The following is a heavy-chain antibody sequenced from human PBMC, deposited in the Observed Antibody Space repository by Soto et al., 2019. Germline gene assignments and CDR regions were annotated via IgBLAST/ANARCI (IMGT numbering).Heavy chain of an antibody. J-gene: IGHJ6*03. D-gene: IGHD6-13*01. Sequence: EVQLVESGGGLVQPGRSLRLSCAASGFTFDDYAMHWVRQAPGKGLEWVSGISWNSGSIGYADSVKGRFTTSRDNAKNSLYLQMNRLRAEDTTLYYCAKDSHPSIRSCHPPRGPMDVWGKGTTVTVSS. V-gene: IGHV3-9*01. CDR2: ISWNSGSI. CDR1: GFTFDDYA. CDR3: AKDSHPSIRSCHPPRGPMDV.